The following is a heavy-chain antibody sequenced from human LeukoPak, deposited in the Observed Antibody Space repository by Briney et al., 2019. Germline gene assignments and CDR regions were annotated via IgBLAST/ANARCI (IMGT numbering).Heavy chain of an antibody. J-gene: IGHJ4*02. CDR2: ISSSSGII. CDR3: VRAVGYLDY. D-gene: IGHD4-23*01. Sequence: GGSLRLSCAASGFTFSSYAMSWVRQAPGKGLEWVSYISSSSGIIYYADSVKGRFTISRDNAKNSLFLQMDSLRDEDTAVYYCVRAVGYLDYWGQGTLVTVSS. V-gene: IGHV3-48*02. CDR1: GFTFSSYA.